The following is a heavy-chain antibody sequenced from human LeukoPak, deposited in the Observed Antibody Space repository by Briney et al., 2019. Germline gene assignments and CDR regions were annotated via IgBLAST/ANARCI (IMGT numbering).Heavy chain of an antibody. Sequence: SETLSLTCAVYGGSFSGYYWSWIRQPPGRGLEWIGEINHSGSTNYNPSLKSRVTISVDTSKNQFSLKLSSVTAADTAVYYCARGTYYYDSSGYYLTYYYYMDVWGKGTTVTVSS. V-gene: IGHV4-34*01. CDR2: INHSGST. CDR1: GGSFSGYY. J-gene: IGHJ6*03. D-gene: IGHD3-22*01. CDR3: ARGTYYYDSSGYYLTYYYYMDV.